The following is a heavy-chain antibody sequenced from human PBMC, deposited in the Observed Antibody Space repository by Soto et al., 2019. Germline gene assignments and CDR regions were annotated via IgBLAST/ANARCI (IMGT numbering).Heavy chain of an antibody. J-gene: IGHJ6*02. Sequence: QPGGSLRLSCAASGFTFSSYAMHWVRQAPGKGLEWVAVISYDGSNKYYADSVKGRFTISRDNSKNTLYLQMNSLRAEDTAVYYCAREKAYYYDSTRGMDVWGQGTTVTVSS. D-gene: IGHD3-22*01. V-gene: IGHV3-30-3*01. CDR3: AREKAYYYDSTRGMDV. CDR1: GFTFSSYA. CDR2: ISYDGSNK.